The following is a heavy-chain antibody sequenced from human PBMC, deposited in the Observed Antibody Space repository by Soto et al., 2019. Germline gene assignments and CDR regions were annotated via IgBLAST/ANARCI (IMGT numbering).Heavy chain of an antibody. V-gene: IGHV3-13*01. CDR3: AGGPKYYGSGSFDH. CDR2: IGTAGDT. Sequence: PGGSLRLSCAASGFTFSSYDMHWVRQATGKGLEWVSAIGTAGDTYYPGSVKGRFTISRENAKNSLYLQMNSLRAEDTAVYYCAGGPKYYGSGSFDHWGQGTLVTVSS. J-gene: IGHJ4*02. D-gene: IGHD3-10*01. CDR1: GFTFSSYD.